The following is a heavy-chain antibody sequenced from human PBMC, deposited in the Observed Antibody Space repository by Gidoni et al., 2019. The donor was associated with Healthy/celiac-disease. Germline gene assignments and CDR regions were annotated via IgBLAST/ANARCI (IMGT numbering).Heavy chain of an antibody. J-gene: IGHJ5*02. CDR3: ARGSSSSWFDP. D-gene: IGHD6-6*01. V-gene: IGHV3-33*01. CDR1: GFTFSSYG. Sequence: QVQLVESGGGVVQPGRSLRLSCAASGFTFSSYGMHWVRQAPGKGLEWVAVIWYDGSNKYYADSVKGRFTISRDNSKNTLYLQMNSLRAEDTAVYYCARGSSSSWFDPWGQGTLVTVSS. CDR2: IWYDGSNK.